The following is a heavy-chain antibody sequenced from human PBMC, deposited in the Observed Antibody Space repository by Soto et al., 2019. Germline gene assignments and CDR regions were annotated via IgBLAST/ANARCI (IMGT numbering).Heavy chain of an antibody. CDR3: ARDKDRYDSSGYYYEQLDY. V-gene: IGHV1-46*01. Sequence: AAVKVSCKASGYTFTSYYMHWVRQAPGQGXEWMGIINPSGGSTSYAQKFQGRVTMTRDTSTSTVYMELSSLRSEDTAVYYCARDKDRYDSSGYYYEQLDYWGQGTLVTVSS. CDR1: GYTFTSYY. CDR2: INPSGGST. D-gene: IGHD3-22*01. J-gene: IGHJ4*02.